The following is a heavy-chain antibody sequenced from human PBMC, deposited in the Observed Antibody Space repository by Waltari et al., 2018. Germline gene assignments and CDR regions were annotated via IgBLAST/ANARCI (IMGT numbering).Heavy chain of an antibody. CDR2: IYTSGST. CDR3: ARLYDSSSSPDYYYYYYMDV. CDR1: GGSISSYY. V-gene: IGHV4-4*07. Sequence: QVQLQESGPGLVKPSETLSLTCTVSGGSISSYYWSWIRQPAGKGLEWIGRIYTSGSTNYNPSLKSRVTMSVDTSKNQFSLKLSSVTAADTAVYYCARLYDSSSSPDYYYYYYMDVWGKGTTVTVSS. J-gene: IGHJ6*03. D-gene: IGHD3-22*01.